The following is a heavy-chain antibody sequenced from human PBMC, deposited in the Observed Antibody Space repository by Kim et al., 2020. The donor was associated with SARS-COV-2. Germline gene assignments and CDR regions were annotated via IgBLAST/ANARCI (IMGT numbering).Heavy chain of an antibody. V-gene: IGHV4-61*01. CDR1: GGSVSSGSYY. D-gene: IGHD2-2*01. CDR2: IYYSGST. Sequence: SETLSLTCTVSGGSVSSGSYYWSWIRQPPGKGLEWIGYIYYSGSTNYNPSLKSRVTISVDTSKNQFSLKLSSVTAADTAVYYCAREVRDCSSTSCAIFFDYWGQGTLVTVSS. J-gene: IGHJ4*02. CDR3: AREVRDCSSTSCAIFFDY.